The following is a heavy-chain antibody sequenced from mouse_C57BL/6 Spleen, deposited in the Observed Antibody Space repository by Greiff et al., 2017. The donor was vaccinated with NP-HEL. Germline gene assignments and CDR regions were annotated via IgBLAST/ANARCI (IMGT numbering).Heavy chain of an antibody. CDR3: ARRLGEGAWFAY. J-gene: IGHJ3*01. Sequence: QVQLQQPGAELVKPGASVKLSCKASGYTFTSYWMHWVKQRPGQGLEWIGMIHPNSGSTNYNEKFKSKATLTVDKSSSTAYMQLSSLTSEDSAVYYCARRLGEGAWFAYWGQGTLVTVSA. CDR2: IHPNSGST. V-gene: IGHV1-64*01. D-gene: IGHD4-1*01. CDR1: GYTFTSYW.